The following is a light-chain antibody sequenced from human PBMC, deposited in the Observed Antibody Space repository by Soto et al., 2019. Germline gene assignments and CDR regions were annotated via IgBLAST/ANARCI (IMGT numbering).Light chain of an antibody. V-gene: IGLV2-14*01. CDR2: DVS. J-gene: IGLJ1*01. CDR3: TSDTSSSPYV. Sequence: QSALTQPASVSGSPGQSIAISCTGTSSDVGGYNYVSWYQQHPGKAPKLMIYDVSNRPSGVSDGFSGSKSGNTASLTISGLQAEDEADYYCTSDTSSSPYVFGTGTKLTVL. CDR1: SSDVGGYNY.